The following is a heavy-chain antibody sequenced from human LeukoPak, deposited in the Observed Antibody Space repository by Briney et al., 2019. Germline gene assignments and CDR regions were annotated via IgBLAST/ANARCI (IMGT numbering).Heavy chain of an antibody. D-gene: IGHD3-22*01. Sequence: ASVKVSCKASGYTFTNYHMHWVRQAPGQGLEWMGIINPSDSSTSYAQKFQGRVTVTRDTSTSTVYMELSSLRSEDTAVYYCARDLAGTLDYYDSSGIDAFDIWGQGTMVTVSS. CDR3: ARDLAGTLDYYDSSGIDAFDI. J-gene: IGHJ3*02. CDR1: GYTFTNYH. CDR2: INPSDSST. V-gene: IGHV1-46*01.